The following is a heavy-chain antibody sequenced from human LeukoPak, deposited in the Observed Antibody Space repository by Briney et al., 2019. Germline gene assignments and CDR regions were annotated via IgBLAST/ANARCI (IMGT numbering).Heavy chain of an antibody. CDR1: GGSISSGDCD. D-gene: IGHD1-26*01. CDR2: IYYSGST. J-gene: IGHJ3*02. Sequence: SETLSLTCSVSGGSISSGDCDWGWIRQPPGKGLEWIGSIYYSGSTYYNPSLKSRVTISVDTSKNQFSLKLSSVTAADTAVYYCARPGGSYYSDAFDIWGQGTMVTVSS. V-gene: IGHV4-39*01. CDR3: ARPGGSYYSDAFDI.